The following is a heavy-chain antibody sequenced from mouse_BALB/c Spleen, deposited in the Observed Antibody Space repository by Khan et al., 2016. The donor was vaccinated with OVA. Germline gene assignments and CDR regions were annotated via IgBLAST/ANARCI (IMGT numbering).Heavy chain of an antibody. Sequence: QVQLQQSGTELVRPGTSVKLSCKASGYTFTSYWMNWIKQRPEQGLEWIGRIDPYDSETHYNQKFKDKATLTVDKSSNTAYMQITSLTTEDSAFYYCARNPFAYWGQGTLVTVSA. J-gene: IGHJ3*01. CDR2: IDPYDSET. CDR3: ARNPFAY. CDR1: GYTFTSYW. V-gene: IGHV1-52*01.